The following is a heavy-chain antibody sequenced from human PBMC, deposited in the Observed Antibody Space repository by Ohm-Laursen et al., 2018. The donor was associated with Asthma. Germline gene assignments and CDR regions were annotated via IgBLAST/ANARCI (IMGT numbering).Heavy chain of an antibody. CDR2: VSYSGNT. J-gene: IGHJ4*02. CDR1: GDSISGINW. V-gene: IGHV4-4*03. CDR3: TRRGGSDLIHFGS. D-gene: IGHD1-26*01. Sequence: PGTLSLTCDVSGDSISGINWWSWVRQSPGKGLQWLAEVSYSGNTNYNPSLESRITVSVDKSKNQLPLTLASVTAADMAIYYCTRRGGSDLIHFGSWGQGTPVPVSS.